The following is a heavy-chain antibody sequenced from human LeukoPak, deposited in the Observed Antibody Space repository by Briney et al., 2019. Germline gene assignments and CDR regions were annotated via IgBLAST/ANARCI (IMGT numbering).Heavy chain of an antibody. CDR2: IYYSGST. D-gene: IGHD3-3*01. Sequence: SETLSLTCTVSGGSISSYYWSWIRQPPGKALEWIGYIYYSGSTNYNPSLKSRVTISVDTSKNQFSLKLSSVTAADTAVYYCATSSRTDFWSGYGVDWFDPWGQGTLVTVSS. J-gene: IGHJ5*02. CDR1: GGSISSYY. CDR3: ATSSRTDFWSGYGVDWFDP. V-gene: IGHV4-59*13.